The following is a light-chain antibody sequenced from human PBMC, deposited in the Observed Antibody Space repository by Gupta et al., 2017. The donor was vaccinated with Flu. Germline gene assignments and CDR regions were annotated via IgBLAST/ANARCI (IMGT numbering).Light chain of an antibody. J-gene: IGKJ2*01. Sequence: GDRVTITCRASQSIRNYLNWYQQKPGKAPKLLIYAASSLQSGVPSRFSGSGSGTDFTLTITSLLPEDVATYYCQQSYRTPYTFGQGTKLEI. CDR3: QQSYRTPYT. CDR2: AAS. V-gene: IGKV1-39*01. CDR1: QSIRNY.